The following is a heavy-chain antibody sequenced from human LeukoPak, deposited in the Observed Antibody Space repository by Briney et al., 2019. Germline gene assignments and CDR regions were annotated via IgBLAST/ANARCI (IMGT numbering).Heavy chain of an antibody. Sequence: GASVKVSCKVSGYTLTELSMHWVRQAPGKGLEWMGGFDPEDGETIYAQKFQGRVTMTEDTSTDIAYMELSSLRSEDTAVYYCATGKSGYDFPVNYWGQGTLVTVSS. V-gene: IGHV1-24*01. CDR1: GYTLTELS. CDR2: FDPEDGET. J-gene: IGHJ4*02. D-gene: IGHD5-12*01. CDR3: ATGKSGYDFPVNY.